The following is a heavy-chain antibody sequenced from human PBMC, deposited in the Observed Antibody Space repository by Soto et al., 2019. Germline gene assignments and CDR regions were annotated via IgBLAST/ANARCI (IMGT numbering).Heavy chain of an antibody. D-gene: IGHD3-3*01. CDR2: ISYDGSNK. V-gene: IGHV3-30-3*01. J-gene: IGHJ5*02. CDR3: ASDGYYDCWSGYYNSEGHWFDR. CDR1: GFTFSSYA. Sequence: QVQLVESGGGVVQPGRSLRLSCAASGFTFSSYAMHWVRQAPGKGLEWVAVISYDGSNKYYADSVKGRFTISRDNSKNAQDLQMNSLIAEDAAVDYCASDGYYDCWSGYYNSEGHWFDRWGQGTLVTGSS.